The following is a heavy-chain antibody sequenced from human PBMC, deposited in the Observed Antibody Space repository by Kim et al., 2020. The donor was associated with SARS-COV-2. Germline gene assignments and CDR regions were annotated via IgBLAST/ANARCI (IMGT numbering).Heavy chain of an antibody. CDR1: GFTFSSYS. CDR2: ISSSSSYI. Sequence: GGSLRLSCAASGFTFSSYSMNWVRQAPGKGLEWVSSISSSSSYIYYADSVKGRFTISRDNAKNSLYLQMNSLRAEDTAVYYCARDRGDSSSTKKISGNYYMDVWGKGTTGTVSS. D-gene: IGHD6-6*01. CDR3: ARDRGDSSSTKKISGNYYMDV. V-gene: IGHV3-21*01. J-gene: IGHJ6*03.